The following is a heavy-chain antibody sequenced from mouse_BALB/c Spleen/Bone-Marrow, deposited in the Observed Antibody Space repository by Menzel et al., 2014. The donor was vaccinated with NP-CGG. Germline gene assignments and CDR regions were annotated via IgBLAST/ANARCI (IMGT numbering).Heavy chain of an antibody. CDR1: GFTFSNYG. D-gene: IGHD4-1*01. V-gene: IGHV5-6*01. CDR3: ARRGTGTGSYYFDY. CDR2: ISSVGSYT. Sequence: EGQLEESGGDLGKPGGSLKLSCAASGFTFSNYGMSWVRQTPDKRLEWVATISSVGSYTYYQDSVKGRFTISRDNAKNTLFLQMSSLKSEDTAMYYCARRGTGTGSYYFDYWGQGTTLTVSS. J-gene: IGHJ2*01.